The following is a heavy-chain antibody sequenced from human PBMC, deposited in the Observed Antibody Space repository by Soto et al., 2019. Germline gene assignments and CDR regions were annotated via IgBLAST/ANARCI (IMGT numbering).Heavy chain of an antibody. J-gene: IGHJ4*02. D-gene: IGHD3-3*01. CDR3: ARELPTSYDFWSGYYPPTPIDY. V-gene: IGHV1-3*01. CDR2: INAGNGNT. CDR1: GYTFTSYA. Sequence: ASVKVSCKASGYTFTSYAMHWVRQAPGQRLEWMGWINAGNGNTKYSQKFQGRVTITRDTSASTAYMELSSLRSEDTAVYYCARELPTSYDFWSGYYPPTPIDYWGQGTLVTVSS.